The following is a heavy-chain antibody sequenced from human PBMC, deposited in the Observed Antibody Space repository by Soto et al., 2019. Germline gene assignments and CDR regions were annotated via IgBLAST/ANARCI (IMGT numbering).Heavy chain of an antibody. CDR2: ITWDSRTV. CDR3: AKNMENFAYSVYRPYDQ. J-gene: IGHJ4*02. CDR1: GFTFDDYS. Sequence: EVQLVESGGGWAQPGGSLRLSCSASGFTFDDYSMHWVRQAPGKGLEWVAQITWDSRTVTYGDSVKGRFSISRDNGRNSVFLQMNSLRVEDTALYYCAKNMENFAYSVYRPYDQWGQGTVVTVSS. D-gene: IGHD4-4*01. V-gene: IGHV3-9*01.